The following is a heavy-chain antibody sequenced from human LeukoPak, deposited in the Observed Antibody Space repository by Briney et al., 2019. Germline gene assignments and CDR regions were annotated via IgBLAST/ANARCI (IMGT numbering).Heavy chain of an antibody. D-gene: IGHD6-19*01. CDR1: GFTFSSYG. Sequence: GRSLRLSCAASGFTFSSYGMHWVRQAPGKGLEWVAVIWYDGSNEYYADSVKGRFTISRDNSKNTLYLQMNSLRAEDTAVYYCARDGAYSSGCKGDFDYWGQGTLVTVSS. CDR3: ARDGAYSSGCKGDFDY. CDR2: IWYDGSNE. J-gene: IGHJ4*02. V-gene: IGHV3-33*01.